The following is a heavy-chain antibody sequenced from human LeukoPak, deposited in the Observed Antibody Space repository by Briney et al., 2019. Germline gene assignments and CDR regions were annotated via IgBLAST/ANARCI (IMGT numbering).Heavy chain of an antibody. CDR3: ARTLGYFDWYDY. Sequence: GGPLRLSCAASGFSFSTYAMQWVRQAPGKGLDWVAVISNDGRKTQYADSVKGRFTISRDNSKNTLYLQMNSLRAEDTAVYYCARTLGYFDWYDYWGQGTLVTVSS. D-gene: IGHD3-9*01. J-gene: IGHJ4*02. V-gene: IGHV3-30*03. CDR2: ISNDGRKT. CDR1: GFSFSTYA.